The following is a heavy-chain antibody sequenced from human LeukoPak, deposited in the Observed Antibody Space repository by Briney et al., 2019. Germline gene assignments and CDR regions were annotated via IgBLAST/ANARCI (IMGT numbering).Heavy chain of an antibody. V-gene: IGHV1-2*06. Sequence: GASVKVSCKASGYTFTDYYMYWVRQAPGQGLEWIGRINPNSGDTNYAQKFQGRVTMTRDTSISTAYMELTRLRSDDTAVYYCARVPGTFDLWGQGTMVTVSS. CDR3: ARVPGTFDL. CDR1: GYTFTDYY. J-gene: IGHJ3*01. CDR2: INPNSGDT.